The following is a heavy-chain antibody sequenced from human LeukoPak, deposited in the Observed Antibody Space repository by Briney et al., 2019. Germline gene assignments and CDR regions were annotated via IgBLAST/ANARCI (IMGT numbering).Heavy chain of an antibody. J-gene: IGHJ4*02. Sequence: SVKVSCKASGGTFSSYAISWVQQAPGQGLEWMGGIIPIFGTANYAQKFQGRVTITADESTSTAYMELSSLRSEDTAVYYCALDYDILTGRPYYFDYWGQGTLVTVSS. CDR1: GGTFSSYA. CDR2: IIPIFGTA. CDR3: ALDYDILTGRPYYFDY. D-gene: IGHD3-9*01. V-gene: IGHV1-69*13.